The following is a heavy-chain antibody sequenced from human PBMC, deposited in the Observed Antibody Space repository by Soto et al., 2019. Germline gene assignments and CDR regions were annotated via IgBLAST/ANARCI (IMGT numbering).Heavy chain of an antibody. CDR3: ASRYCSSTGCYYGTNYYFDY. D-gene: IGHD2-2*01. Sequence: SETLSLTCAVYGGSFSGYYWTWIRQPPGKGLEWIGEINHSGSTNYNPSLKSRVTISVDTSKNQFSLKLSSVTAADTAVYYCASRYCSSTGCYYGTNYYFDYWGQGTLVTVSS. CDR1: GGSFSGYY. J-gene: IGHJ4*02. V-gene: IGHV4-34*01. CDR2: INHSGST.